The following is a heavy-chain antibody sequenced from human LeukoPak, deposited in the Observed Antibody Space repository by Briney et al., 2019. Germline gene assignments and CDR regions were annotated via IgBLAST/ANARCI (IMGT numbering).Heavy chain of an antibody. CDR1: GFTFSSYS. D-gene: IGHD6-6*01. Sequence: GSLRLSCAASGFTFSSYSMNWVRQPPGEGLEWIGEINHSGSTNYNPSLKSRVTISVDTSKNQFSLKLSSVTAADTAVYYCARGPGDGSSSSAWGQGTLVTVSS. V-gene: IGHV4-34*01. CDR3: ARGPGDGSSSSA. CDR2: INHSGST. J-gene: IGHJ5*02.